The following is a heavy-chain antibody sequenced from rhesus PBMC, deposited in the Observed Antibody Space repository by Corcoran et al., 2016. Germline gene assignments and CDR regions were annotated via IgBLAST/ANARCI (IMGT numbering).Heavy chain of an antibody. CDR1: GASLTNYW. V-gene: IGHV4-80*01. Sequence: QVQLQESGPGLVKPSETLSLTCGVSGASLTNYWWSWIRQPQGKGREWIGGIKGDNGNTNSIPSLKIRVTISKAASQNQFSLKLNSVTAADTAVYYCARGGTGGLDSWGQGVVVTVSS. CDR3: ARGGTGGLDS. CDR2: IKGDNGNT. D-gene: IGHD5-24*01. J-gene: IGHJ6*01.